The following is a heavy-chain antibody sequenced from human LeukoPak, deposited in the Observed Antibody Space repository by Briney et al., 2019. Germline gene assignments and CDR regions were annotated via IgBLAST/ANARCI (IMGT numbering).Heavy chain of an antibody. J-gene: IGHJ5*02. D-gene: IGHD2-15*01. V-gene: IGHV1-3*01. CDR3: ARDLGYCSGGSCYSYWFDP. Sequence: ASVKVSCKASGYTFTSYAMHWVRQAPGQRLGWMGWINAGNGNTKYSQKFQGRVTITRDTSASTAYMELSSLRSEDTAVYYCARDLGYCSGGSCYSYWFDPWGQGTLVTVSS. CDR2: INAGNGNT. CDR1: GYTFTSYA.